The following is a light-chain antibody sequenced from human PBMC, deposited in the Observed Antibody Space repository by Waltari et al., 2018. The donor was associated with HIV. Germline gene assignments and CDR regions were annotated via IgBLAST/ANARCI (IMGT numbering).Light chain of an antibody. CDR2: NND. J-gene: IGLJ3*02. CDR1: YSNIGSNT. CDR3: ASWDDKLDGWV. Sequence: QSLLPQPPSASGTPVQRVTISCSGSYSNIGSNTVNWHQQLPGSAPRALIYNNDQRPSGVPDRFSGSKSGTSASLAISGLQSEDQGDYYCASWDDKLDGWVFGGGTRLTVL. V-gene: IGLV1-44*01.